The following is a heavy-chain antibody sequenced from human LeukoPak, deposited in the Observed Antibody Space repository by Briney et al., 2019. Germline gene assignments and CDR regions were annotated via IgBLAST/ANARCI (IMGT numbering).Heavy chain of an antibody. CDR2: ISNNGGYT. J-gene: IGHJ4*01. V-gene: IGHV3-23*01. D-gene: IGHD2-15*01. CDR3: SKQIGFFRECSCYLPY. Sequence: GGSLRLSCAASGFTFSSSAMSWVRQAPGKGLEWVSAISNNGGYTYYADSVQGRFTISRDNSKSTLCLQMNSLRAEDTAVYYWSKQIGFFRECSCYLPYLGQGTLGTGSP. CDR1: GFTFSSSA.